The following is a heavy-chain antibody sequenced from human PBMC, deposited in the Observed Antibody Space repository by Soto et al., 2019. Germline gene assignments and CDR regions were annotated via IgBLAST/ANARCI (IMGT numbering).Heavy chain of an antibody. Sequence: PSETLSLTCAVYGGSFSGYDWTWIRQPPGTGLEWIGEINHSGSSNYNPSLKSRVTISVDTSKNQFSLKLTSVTAADTALYYCARDKITGLFDYWGQGTLVTVSS. CDR3: ARDKITGLFDY. CDR2: INHSGSS. D-gene: IGHD2-8*02. CDR1: GGSFSGYD. V-gene: IGHV4-34*01. J-gene: IGHJ4*02.